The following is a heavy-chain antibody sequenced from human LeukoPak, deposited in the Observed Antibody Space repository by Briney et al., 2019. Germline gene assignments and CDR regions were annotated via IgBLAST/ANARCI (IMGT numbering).Heavy chain of an antibody. V-gene: IGHV3-7*01. CDR1: GFALSSHW. CDR3: ARGVYAFDI. J-gene: IGHJ3*02. Sequence: PGGSLRLSCAASGFALSSHWMTWVRQVPGKGLEWVANIKEDGNEIYYVDSVKGRFTISRDNAKNSLYLQMNSLRGEDTAVYYCARGVYAFDIWGQGTMVTVSS. CDR2: IKEDGNEI.